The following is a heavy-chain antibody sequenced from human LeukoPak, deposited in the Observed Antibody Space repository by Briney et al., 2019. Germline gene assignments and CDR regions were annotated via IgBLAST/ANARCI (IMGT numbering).Heavy chain of an antibody. Sequence: ASVKVSCKASANSFTSYGFSWVRQAPGQGLEWMGWISAYNGNTNYGQKFQGRATMTTDTSTTTAYMEMRSLRSDDTAVYYCARETYYDILTGYVDYYGMDVWGQGTTVTVSS. V-gene: IGHV1-18*01. CDR2: ISAYNGNT. CDR1: ANSFTSYG. CDR3: ARETYYDILTGYVDYYGMDV. D-gene: IGHD3-9*01. J-gene: IGHJ6*02.